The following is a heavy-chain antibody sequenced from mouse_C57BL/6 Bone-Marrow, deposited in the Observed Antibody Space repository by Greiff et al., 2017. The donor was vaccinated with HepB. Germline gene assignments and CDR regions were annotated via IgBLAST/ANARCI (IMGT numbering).Heavy chain of an antibody. CDR3: ARDDYSNLLWMDY. J-gene: IGHJ4*01. CDR1: GYSFTGYF. V-gene: IGHV1-20*01. Sequence: EVQLQESGPELVKPGDSVKISCKASGYSFTGYFMNWVMQSHGKSLEWIGRINPYNGDTFYNQKFKGKATLPVDKSSSTAHMELRSLTSEDSAVYDLARDDYSNLLWMDYWGQGTSVTVSS. CDR2: INPYNGDT. D-gene: IGHD2-5*01.